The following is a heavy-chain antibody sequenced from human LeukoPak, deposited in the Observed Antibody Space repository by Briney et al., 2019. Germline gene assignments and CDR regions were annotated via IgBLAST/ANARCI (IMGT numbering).Heavy chain of an antibody. V-gene: IGHV1-2*02. CDR3: ARYPFAPTSMVRGVID. CDR1: GYTFTSYG. D-gene: IGHD3-10*01. J-gene: IGHJ4*02. Sequence: ASVKVSCKASGYTFTSYGISWVRQAPGQGLEWMGWINPNSGGTNYAQKFQGRVTMTRDTSISTAYMELSRLRSDDTAVYYCARYPFAPTSMVRGVIDWGQGTLVTVSS. CDR2: INPNSGGT.